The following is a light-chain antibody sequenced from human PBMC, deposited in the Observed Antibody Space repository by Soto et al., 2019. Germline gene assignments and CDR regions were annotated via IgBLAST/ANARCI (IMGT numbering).Light chain of an antibody. CDR1: QTISSW. CDR2: KAS. V-gene: IGKV1-5*03. CDR3: QHYNNYSEA. J-gene: IGKJ1*01. Sequence: DIQMTQSPYTLSGSVGDRVTITCRASQTISSWLACYQQKLGKAPKLLIYKASTLKSGVPSRFSGSGSGTEFSLTISSLQADDFATYYCQHYNNYSEAFGQGTKVELK.